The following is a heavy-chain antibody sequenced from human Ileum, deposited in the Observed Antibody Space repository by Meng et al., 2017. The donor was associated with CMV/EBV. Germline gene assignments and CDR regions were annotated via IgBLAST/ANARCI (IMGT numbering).Heavy chain of an antibody. Sequence: VPLMKGGAGLLSPSETLSLTCAVYGGSFIGYYWSWIRQPPGKGLEWIGEINHSGSTNYNPSLKSRVTISVDTSKNQFFLKLSSVTAADTAVYYCARGVAGGPFDYWGQGTLVTVSS. V-gene: IGHV4-34*01. CDR3: ARGVAGGPFDY. D-gene: IGHD2-15*01. J-gene: IGHJ4*02. CDR1: GGSFIGYY. CDR2: INHSGST.